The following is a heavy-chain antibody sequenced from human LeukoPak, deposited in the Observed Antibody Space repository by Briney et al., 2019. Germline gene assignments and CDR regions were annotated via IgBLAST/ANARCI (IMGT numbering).Heavy chain of an antibody. Sequence: GASVKVSCKDSVYTFTSHGICWVRQAPGQALEWMGWLRAHDGNTNYSQNLQGRVTMTTDTSTSTAYMELRSLRSDDTAVYYCARDSGIVVVVAAADYWGQGALVTVSS. CDR2: LRAHDGNT. CDR3: ARDSGIVVVVAAADY. CDR1: VYTFTSHG. J-gene: IGHJ4*02. V-gene: IGHV1-18*01. D-gene: IGHD2-15*01.